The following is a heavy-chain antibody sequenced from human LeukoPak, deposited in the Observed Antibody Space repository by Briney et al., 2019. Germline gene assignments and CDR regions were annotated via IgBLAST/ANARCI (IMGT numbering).Heavy chain of an antibody. V-gene: IGHV3-74*01. CDR2: IYSDDSST. CDR1: GFTFSNYW. J-gene: IGHJ6*02. Sequence: PGGSLRLSCAASGFTFSNYWMHWVRQAPGKGLVWVSHIYSDDSSTIYADSVKGRFTISRDNAKNTLYLQMNSLRAEDTAVYFCTRGTYGMDVWGQGTTVTVSS. CDR3: TRGTYGMDV.